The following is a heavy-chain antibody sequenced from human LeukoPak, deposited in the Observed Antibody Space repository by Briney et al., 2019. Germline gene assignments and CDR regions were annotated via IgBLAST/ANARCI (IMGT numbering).Heavy chain of an antibody. CDR1: GFTFSSYA. J-gene: IGHJ4*02. Sequence: GSLRLSCSASGFTFSSYAMHWVRQAPGKGLEYVSAISSNGGGTYYADSVKGRFTISRDNSKNTLYLQMSSLRAEDTAVYYCVKTYYDFWSGYYTQPYYFDYWGQGTLVTVSS. V-gene: IGHV3-64D*06. CDR2: ISSNGGGT. CDR3: VKTYYDFWSGYYTQPYYFDY. D-gene: IGHD3-3*01.